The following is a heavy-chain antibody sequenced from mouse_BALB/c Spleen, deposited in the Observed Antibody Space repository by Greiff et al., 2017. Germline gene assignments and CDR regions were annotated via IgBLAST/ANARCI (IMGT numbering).Heavy chain of an antibody. CDR1: GFTFSSYG. D-gene: IGHD1-1*01. CDR3: ARDQGYGSSVYWYFDV. CDR2: INSNGGST. V-gene: IGHV5-6-3*01. J-gene: IGHJ1*01. Sequence: EVQGVESGGGLVQPGGSLKLSCAASGFTFSSYGMSWVRQTPDKRLELVATINSNGGSTYYPDSVKGRFTISRDNAKNTLYLQMSSLKSEDTAMYYCARDQGYGSSVYWYFDVWGAGTTVTVSS.